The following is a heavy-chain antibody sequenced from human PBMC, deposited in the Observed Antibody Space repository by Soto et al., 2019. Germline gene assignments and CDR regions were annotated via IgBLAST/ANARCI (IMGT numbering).Heavy chain of an antibody. CDR1: GFTFSSFG. CDR2: ISYDGNNK. Sequence: GGSLGLSCSASGFTFSSFGMHWVRQAPGKGPEWVAVISYDGNNKFEADSVKGRFTISRDNSKNTVYLQMNSLRVEDTALYYCAKDRLTSVPYYGMDVWGQGTTVTVSS. J-gene: IGHJ6*02. V-gene: IGHV3-30*18. D-gene: IGHD5-12*01. CDR3: AKDRLTSVPYYGMDV.